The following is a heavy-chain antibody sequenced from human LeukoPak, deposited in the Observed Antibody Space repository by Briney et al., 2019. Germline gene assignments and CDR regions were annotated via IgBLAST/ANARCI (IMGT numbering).Heavy chain of an antibody. CDR2: ISGSVDNK. CDR1: GFTFSSYA. J-gene: IGHJ4*02. D-gene: IGHD6-19*01. CDR3: AKDYSSGWYGFDY. V-gene: IGHV3-23*01. Sequence: QPGGSLRLSCAASGFTFSSYAMSWVRQAPGKGLEWVSTISGSVDNKYYADSVKGHFTISRDYSKNTLYLQMNSLRAEDTAVYYCAKDYSSGWYGFDYWGQGTLVTVSS.